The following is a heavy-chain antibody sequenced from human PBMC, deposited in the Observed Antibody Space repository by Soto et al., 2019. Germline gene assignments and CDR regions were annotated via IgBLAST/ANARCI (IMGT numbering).Heavy chain of an antibody. CDR1: GFTFSSYA. CDR3: ARDFADYGDYYYYHGMDV. V-gene: IGHV3-30-3*01. D-gene: IGHD4-17*01. Sequence: QVQLVESGGGVVQPGRSLRLSCAASGFTFSSYAMHWVRQAPGKGLEWVAVISYEGSNKYYADSVQGRFTISRDNSKNTXXLQMNSLRAEDTAVYYCARDFADYGDYYYYHGMDVWGQGTTVTVSS. J-gene: IGHJ6*02. CDR2: ISYEGSNK.